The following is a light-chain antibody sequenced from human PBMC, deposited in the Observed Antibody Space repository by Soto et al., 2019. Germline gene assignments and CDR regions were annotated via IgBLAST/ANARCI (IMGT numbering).Light chain of an antibody. V-gene: IGKV3D-20*01. CDR3: QQYDTSPFT. J-gene: IGKJ3*01. Sequence: EIVLTQSPVTLSLSPGERATLSCGASQSISSSHLVWYQQKPGLAPRLLIYGASNRATGIPDRFSGSGSGTDFTLTISRLEPEDFAVYYCQQYDTSPFTFGPGTKVDI. CDR2: GAS. CDR1: QSISSSH.